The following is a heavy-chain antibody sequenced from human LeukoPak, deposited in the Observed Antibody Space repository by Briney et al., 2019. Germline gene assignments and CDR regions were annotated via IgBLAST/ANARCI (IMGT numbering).Heavy chain of an antibody. J-gene: IGHJ4*02. V-gene: IGHV3-23*01. CDR2: IGGRGDST. CDR3: AKFPAMVDY. CDR1: GFTFRNYA. Sequence: GGSLRLSCAASGFTFRNYAMSWVRQAPGKGLEWVSAIGGRGDSTYYADSVKGRFTISRDNSKNMLYLQMNSLRAEDTAVYYCAKFPAMVDYWGQGTLVTVSS. D-gene: IGHD5-18*01.